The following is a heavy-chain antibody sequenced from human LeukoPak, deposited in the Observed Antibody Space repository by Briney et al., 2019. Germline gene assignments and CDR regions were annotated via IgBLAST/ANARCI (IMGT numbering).Heavy chain of an antibody. CDR1: GGTFRSYA. J-gene: IGHJ4*02. CDR3: ARGLPDGYNEFDY. Sequence: GASVKVSFKASGGTFRSYAISWVRPAPGQGLEWMGGIIPIFGTANYAQKFQGRVTITADKSTSTAYMELSSLRSEDTAVYYCARGLPDGYNEFDYWGQGTLVTVSS. D-gene: IGHD5-24*01. CDR2: IIPIFGTA. V-gene: IGHV1-69*06.